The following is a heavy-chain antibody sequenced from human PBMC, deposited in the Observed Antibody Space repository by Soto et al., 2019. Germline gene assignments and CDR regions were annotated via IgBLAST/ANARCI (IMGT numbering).Heavy chain of an antibody. J-gene: IGHJ5*02. CDR1: GYNFANYW. Sequence: GESLKISCKGSGYNFANYWIGWVRQMPGKGLEWMGMIFPGDSDTKNSPSLQGQITMSVDKSDSSAYLQWNSLKASDTAMYFCARMVRGIIINDWFDPWGQGTLVTVSS. D-gene: IGHD3-10*01. CDR2: IFPGDSDT. V-gene: IGHV5-51*01. CDR3: ARMVRGIIINDWFDP.